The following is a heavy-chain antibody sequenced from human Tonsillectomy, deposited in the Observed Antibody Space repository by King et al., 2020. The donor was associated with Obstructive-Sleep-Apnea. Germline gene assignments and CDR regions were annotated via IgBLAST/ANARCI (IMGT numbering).Heavy chain of an antibody. V-gene: IGHV3-48*04. CDR3: AREAGYYDSSGYCDY. Sequence: VQLVESGGGLVQPGGSLRLSCAASGFTFSSYSMNWVRQAPGKGLEWVSYISSSISTIYYADSVKGRFTISRDNAKNSLYLQMNSLRAEDTAVYYCAREAGYYDSSGYCDYWGQGTLVTVSS. J-gene: IGHJ4*02. CDR1: GFTFSSYS. D-gene: IGHD3-22*01. CDR2: ISSSISTI.